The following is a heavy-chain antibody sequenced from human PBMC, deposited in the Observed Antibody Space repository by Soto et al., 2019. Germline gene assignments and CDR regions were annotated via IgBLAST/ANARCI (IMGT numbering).Heavy chain of an antibody. CDR2: ISAYNGNT. CDR1: GYTFTSYG. J-gene: IGHJ6*02. D-gene: IGHD3-3*01. V-gene: IGHV1-18*01. CDR3: ARYDFWSGYLDYYYGMDV. Sequence: ASVKVSCKASGYTFTSYGISWARQAPGQGLEWMGWISAYNGNTNYAQKLQGRVTMTTDTSTSTAYMELRSLRSDDTAVYYCARYDFWSGYLDYYYGMDVWGQGTTVTVSS.